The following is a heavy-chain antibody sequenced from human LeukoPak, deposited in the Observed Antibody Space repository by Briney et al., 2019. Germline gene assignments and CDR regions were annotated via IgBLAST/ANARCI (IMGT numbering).Heavy chain of an antibody. V-gene: IGHV4-59*01. J-gene: IGHJ4*02. CDR1: GGSSSSYY. Sequence: KPSETLSLXCTVSGGSSSSYYWSWIRRPPGKGLESIGYIYYSGSTNYNPSLKSRVTISVDTSKNQFSLKLSSVTAADTAVYYCARGEYYDSSSPLYYFDYWGQGTLVTVSS. CDR2: IYYSGST. CDR3: ARGEYYDSSSPLYYFDY. D-gene: IGHD3-22*01.